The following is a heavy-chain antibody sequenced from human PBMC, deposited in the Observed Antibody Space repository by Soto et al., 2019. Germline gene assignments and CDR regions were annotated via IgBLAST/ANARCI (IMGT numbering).Heavy chain of an antibody. V-gene: IGHV3-23*01. CDR2: ISGSGGST. Sequence: GGSLRVSWAASGFTFNNYAMNWVRQAPGKRLEWVSAISGSGGSTYYADSVKGRFAISRDKSKNTLYLQMNSLRAEDTAVYYCAKDKGELPVGYYYYGMDVWGKGTTVTVSS. D-gene: IGHD1-26*01. CDR1: GFTFNNYA. CDR3: AKDKGELPVGYYYYGMDV. J-gene: IGHJ6*04.